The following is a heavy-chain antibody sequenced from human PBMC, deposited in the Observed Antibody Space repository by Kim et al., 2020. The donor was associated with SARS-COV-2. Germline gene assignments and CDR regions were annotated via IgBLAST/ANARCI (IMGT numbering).Heavy chain of an antibody. D-gene: IGHD2-15*01. CDR3: ARYCSGGSCYSVPFDY. V-gene: IGHV4-30-2*05. Sequence: LKSRVTRSVDTSKNQFSLKLSSVTAADTAVYYCARYCSGGSCYSVPFDYWGQGTLVTVSS. J-gene: IGHJ4*02.